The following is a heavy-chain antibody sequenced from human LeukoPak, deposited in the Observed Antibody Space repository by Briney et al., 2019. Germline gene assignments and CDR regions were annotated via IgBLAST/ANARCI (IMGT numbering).Heavy chain of an antibody. Sequence: GGSLRLSCAASGFTFSTYGMHWVRQGPGKGLEWVATISHDGSNKNYADSVKGRFTISRDNAKNSLYLQMNSLRAEDTAVYYCAELGITMIGGVWGKGTTVTISS. CDR1: GFTFSTYG. CDR2: ISHDGSNK. D-gene: IGHD3-10*02. CDR3: AELGITMIGGV. V-gene: IGHV3-30*18. J-gene: IGHJ6*04.